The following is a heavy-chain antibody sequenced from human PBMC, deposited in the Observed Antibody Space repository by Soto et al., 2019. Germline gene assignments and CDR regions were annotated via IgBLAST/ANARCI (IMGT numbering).Heavy chain of an antibody. D-gene: IGHD6-13*01. CDR1: GFTFRSYS. Sequence: GFPRLSCAASGFTFRSYSMNWVRQAPGKGLKWISYISSSSSTIYYADSVKGRFTISRDNAKNSLYLQMNSLRAEDTAVYYCARGYYYDYWGQGTLVTVSS. CDR3: ARGYYYDY. V-gene: IGHV3-48*01. J-gene: IGHJ4*02. CDR2: ISSSSSTI.